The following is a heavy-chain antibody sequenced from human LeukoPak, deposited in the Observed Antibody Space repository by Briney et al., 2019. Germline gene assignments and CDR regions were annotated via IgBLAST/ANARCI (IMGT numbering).Heavy chain of an antibody. J-gene: IGHJ4*02. D-gene: IGHD1-26*01. CDR1: GGSISSSSHY. CDR2: IYYRGST. Sequence: SETLFLTCTVSGGSISSSSHYWDWIRQPPGKGLEWIGTIYYRGSTYYNPSLKSRVTISVDTSKNQFSLKLSSVTAADTAVYYCARGKVGAIDYWGQGTLVTVSS. V-gene: IGHV4-39*01. CDR3: ARGKVGAIDY.